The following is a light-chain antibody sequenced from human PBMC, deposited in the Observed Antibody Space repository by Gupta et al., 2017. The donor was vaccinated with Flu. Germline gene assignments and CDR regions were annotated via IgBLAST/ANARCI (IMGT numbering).Light chain of an antibody. V-gene: IGLV2-23*03. J-gene: IGLJ2*01. CDR3: CSYAGSSTFVV. CDR2: EGS. Sequence: QSALTQPASVSGSPGQSITISCTGTSSDVGSYNLVSWYQQHPGKAPKLMIYEGSKRPSGVSNRCSGSKSGNTASLTISGLQAEDEADYYGCSYAGSSTFVVFGGGTKLTVL. CDR1: SSDVGSYNL.